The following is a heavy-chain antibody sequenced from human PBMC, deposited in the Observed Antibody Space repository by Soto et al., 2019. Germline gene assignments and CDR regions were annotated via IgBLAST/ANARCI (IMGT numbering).Heavy chain of an antibody. J-gene: IGHJ4*02. Sequence: GGSLRLSCAASGFTFSSYGMHWVPQPPGKGLEWVAVISYDGSNKYYADSVKGRFTISRDNSKDTLYLHMDSLRSEDTAVYYCAKDARSSGFKYYFQYWGQGTLVTVSS. D-gene: IGHD3-22*01. CDR1: GFTFSSYG. CDR2: ISYDGSNK. V-gene: IGHV3-30*18. CDR3: AKDARSSGFKYYFQY.